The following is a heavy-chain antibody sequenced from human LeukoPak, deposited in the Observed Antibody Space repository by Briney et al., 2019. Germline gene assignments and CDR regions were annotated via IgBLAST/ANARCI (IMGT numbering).Heavy chain of an antibody. D-gene: IGHD5-24*01. J-gene: IGHJ4*02. Sequence: ASVKVSCKASGYTFTNYDINWVRQATGQGLEWMGWMNPNSGNTGYAQKFQGRVTMTRNTSISTAYMELGSLRSEDTAVYYCARDLPSYEMATTFDYWGQGTLVTVSS. CDR3: ARDLPSYEMATTFDY. CDR2: MNPNSGNT. CDR1: GYTFTNYD. V-gene: IGHV1-8*01.